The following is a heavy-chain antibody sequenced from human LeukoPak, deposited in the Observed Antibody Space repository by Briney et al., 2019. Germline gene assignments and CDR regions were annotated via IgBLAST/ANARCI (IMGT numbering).Heavy chain of an antibody. Sequence: SETLSLTCTVSGVSISSYYWSWIRQPPGKGLEWIGYIYYSGSTNYNPSLKSRVTISVDTSKNQFSLKLSSVTAADTAVYYCASTVVTSRTPYYFDYWGQGTLVTVSS. V-gene: IGHV4-59*01. CDR2: IYYSGST. CDR1: GVSISSYY. CDR3: ASTVVTSRTPYYFDY. J-gene: IGHJ4*02. D-gene: IGHD4-23*01.